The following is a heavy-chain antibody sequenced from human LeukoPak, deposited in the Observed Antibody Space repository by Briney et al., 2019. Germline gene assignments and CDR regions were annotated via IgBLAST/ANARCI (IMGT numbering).Heavy chain of an antibody. V-gene: IGHV4-61*01. CDR2: IYYSGST. CDR1: GGSVGSGSYY. Sequence: SETLSLTCTVSGGSVGSGSYYWSWIRQPPGKGLEWIGYIYYSGSTNYNPSLKSRVTISVDTSKNQFSLKLSSVTAADTAVYYCARGVRYSGYDSFSPVDYWGQGTLVTVSS. D-gene: IGHD5-12*01. J-gene: IGHJ4*02. CDR3: ARGVRYSGYDSFSPVDY.